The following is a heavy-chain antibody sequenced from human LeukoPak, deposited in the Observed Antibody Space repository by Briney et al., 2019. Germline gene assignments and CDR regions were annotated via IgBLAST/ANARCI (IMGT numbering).Heavy chain of an antibody. CDR2: VHSSGST. Sequence: KPSETLSLTCTVSGASVTTYYWSWIRQSPGKELEWIANVHSSGSTFYNPSLKSRVTIPIDTSKNQFSLKLTSVTTADTAVYYCARDIRTVGANLYFDYWGQGTLLTVSS. V-gene: IGHV4-59*02. J-gene: IGHJ4*02. CDR3: ARDIRTVGANLYFDY. CDR1: GASVTTYY. D-gene: IGHD1-26*01.